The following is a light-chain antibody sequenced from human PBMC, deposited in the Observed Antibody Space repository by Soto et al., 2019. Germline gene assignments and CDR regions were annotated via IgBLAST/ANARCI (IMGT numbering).Light chain of an antibody. CDR3: HQYGSSPYT. CDR2: GAS. V-gene: IGKV3-20*01. Sequence: EIVLTQSPGTLSLSPGERATLSCRARQSVSSSYLAWYQQKPGKAPRLLIYGASSRATGIPDRFSGSGSGTDFTLTISRLEPEDFAVYYCHQYGSSPYTFGQGTKLEIK. CDR1: QSVSSSY. J-gene: IGKJ2*01.